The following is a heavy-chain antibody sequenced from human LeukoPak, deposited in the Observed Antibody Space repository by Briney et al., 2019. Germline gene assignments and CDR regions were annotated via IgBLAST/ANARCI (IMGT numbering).Heavy chain of an antibody. CDR2: IYSGGTT. V-gene: IGHV3-53*01. D-gene: IGHD3-22*01. Sequence: PGGSLRLSCAASGFTVSNNYMSWVRQAPGKGLEWVSVIYSGGTTFYADSVKGRFTISRDNSKNTLYLQMNSLRAEDTAVYYCAKSDYYYDSSGYYGLYYFDYWGQGTLVTVSS. J-gene: IGHJ4*02. CDR3: AKSDYYYDSSGYYGLYYFDY. CDR1: GFTVSNNY.